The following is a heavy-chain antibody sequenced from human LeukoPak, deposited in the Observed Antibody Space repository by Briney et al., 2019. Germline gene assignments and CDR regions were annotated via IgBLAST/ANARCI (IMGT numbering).Heavy chain of an antibody. V-gene: IGHV4-4*07. CDR1: GGSISSYY. J-gene: IGHJ6*02. CDR3: ASNNRSSYYYGMDV. D-gene: IGHD1-14*01. CDR2: IYTSGGT. Sequence: SETLSLTCTVSGGSISSYYWSWIRQPAGKGLEWIGRIYTSGGTNYNPSLKSRVTMSVDTSKNQFSLKLSSVTAADTAVYYCASNNRSSYYYGMDVWGQGTTVTVSS.